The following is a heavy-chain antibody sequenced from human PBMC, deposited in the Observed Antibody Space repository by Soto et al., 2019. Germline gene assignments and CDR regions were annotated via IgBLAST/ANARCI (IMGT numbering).Heavy chain of an antibody. D-gene: IGHD3-3*01. CDR1: GGTFSSYA. J-gene: IGHJ4*02. CDR3: ARPHLTNPYAFWSGYTFDY. V-gene: IGHV1-69*01. Sequence: QVQLVQSGAEVKKPGSSVKVSCKASGGTFSSYAISWVRQAPGQGLEWMGGIIPIFGTANYAQKFQGRVTITADESTSTAYMELSSLRSEDTAVYYCARPHLTNPYAFWSGYTFDYWGQGTLVTVSS. CDR2: IIPIFGTA.